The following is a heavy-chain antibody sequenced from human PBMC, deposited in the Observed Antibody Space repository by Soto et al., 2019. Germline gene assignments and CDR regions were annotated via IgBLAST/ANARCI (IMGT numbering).Heavy chain of an antibody. J-gene: IGHJ4*01. CDR1: GGSISSYY. D-gene: IGHD3-10*01. CDR3: ARGHYFGSGSTD. Sequence: SETLSLTCTASGGSISSYYWGWIRQPPGKGLEWIGYIYPSGTSYYNPSLKSRVTISVDKSQNQFSLRLSSMTAADTAVYYCARGHYFGSGSTDWGHGTLVTVSS. V-gene: IGHV4-4*09. CDR2: IYPSGTS.